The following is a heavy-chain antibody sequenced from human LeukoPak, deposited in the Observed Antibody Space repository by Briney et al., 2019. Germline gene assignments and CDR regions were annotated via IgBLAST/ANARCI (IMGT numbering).Heavy chain of an antibody. CDR2: INWNGGST. CDR3: ARDPRPYSSSWPYYFDY. D-gene: IGHD6-13*01. CDR1: GFTFDDYG. J-gene: IGHJ4*02. V-gene: IGHV3-20*04. Sequence: PGGSLRLSCAASGFTFDDYGMSWVRQAPGKGLEWVSGINWNGGSTGYADSVKGRFTISRDNAKNSLYLQMNSLRAEDTAVYYCARDPRPYSSSWPYYFDYWGQGTLVTVSS.